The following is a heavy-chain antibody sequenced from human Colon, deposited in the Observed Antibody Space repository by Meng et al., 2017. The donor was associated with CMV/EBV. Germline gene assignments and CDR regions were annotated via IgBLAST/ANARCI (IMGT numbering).Heavy chain of an antibody. Sequence: VQVVGSGGGLVKPGGSLRLSCAVSGFTFSSFAMNWVRQAPGKGLEWVSSINSNSNHIYYADSVKGRFTISRDNAKNSLYLQMESLSAEDTAVYYCTRGPYWGQGTLVTVSS. J-gene: IGHJ4*02. V-gene: IGHV3-21*01. CDR2: INSNSNHI. CDR1: GFTFSSFA. CDR3: TRGPY.